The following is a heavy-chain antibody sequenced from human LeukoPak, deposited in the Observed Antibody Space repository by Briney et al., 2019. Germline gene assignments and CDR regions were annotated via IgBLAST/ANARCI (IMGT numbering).Heavy chain of an antibody. CDR1: GFTFSIYG. J-gene: IGHJ4*02. CDR3: ARAFGNYYAY. CDR2: ISYDGSNK. Sequence: SLRLSCAASGFTFSIYGLHWVRQAPGKGLEGLALISYDGSNKYYANSVKGRFTISRDKAKNSLYLQMNSLRAEDTAVYYCARAFGNYYAYWGQGTLVTVSS. D-gene: IGHD3-16*01. V-gene: IGHV3-30*03.